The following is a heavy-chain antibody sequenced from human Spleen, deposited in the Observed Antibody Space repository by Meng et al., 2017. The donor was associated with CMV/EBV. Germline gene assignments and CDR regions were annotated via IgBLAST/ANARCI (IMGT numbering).Heavy chain of an antibody. CDR1: GGSISSYY. CDR3: ARQSFLPTRDY. Sequence: SETLSLTCTVSGGSISSYYWSWIRQPAGKGLGWIGRIYTSGSTNYNPSLKSRVTMSVDTSKNQFSLKVKSVTAADTAVYYCARQSFLPTRDYWGQGTLVTVSS. V-gene: IGHV4-4*07. J-gene: IGHJ4*02. CDR2: IYTSGST.